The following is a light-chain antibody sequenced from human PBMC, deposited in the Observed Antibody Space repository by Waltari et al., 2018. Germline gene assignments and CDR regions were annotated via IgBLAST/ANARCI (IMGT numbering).Light chain of an antibody. V-gene: IGKV1-12*01. J-gene: IGKJ1*01. CDR3: QQTNSFPWT. Sequence: DIQMTQSPSSVSASVGDTVTLTCRTHQRISNWVAWYQQKPGKAPNLLIYGASSWQRGVPPRFSGSGSGTDFTLTISGLQPEDFAKYFCQQTNSFPWTFGQGTKVEVK. CDR1: QRISNW. CDR2: GAS.